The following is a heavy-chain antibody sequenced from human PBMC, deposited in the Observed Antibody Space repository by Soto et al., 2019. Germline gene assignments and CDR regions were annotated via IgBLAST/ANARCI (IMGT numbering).Heavy chain of an antibody. CDR1: GCSISSSSYY. D-gene: IGHD3-3*01. CDR3: ARHEDIVYDFWSDFGAFDI. Sequence: SETLSLTCTVSGCSISSSSYYWGWIRQPPGKGLEWIGSIYYSGSTYYNPSLKSRVTISVDTSKNQFSLKLSSVTAADTAVYYCARHEDIVYDFWSDFGAFDIWGQGTMVTVSS. CDR2: IYYSGST. V-gene: IGHV4-39*01. J-gene: IGHJ3*02.